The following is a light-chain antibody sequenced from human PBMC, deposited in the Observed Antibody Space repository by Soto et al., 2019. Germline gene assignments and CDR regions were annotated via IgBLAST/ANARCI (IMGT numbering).Light chain of an antibody. V-gene: IGLV2-14*01. CDR2: DVG. J-gene: IGLJ1*01. Sequence: HSVLTQAASVSGFPGQSSSISCTGTSRDVGGYNYVSWYQQHPGNAPKLMIYDVGHRPSGVSNRFSGSKSGSTASLTISGLQAEDEADYYCSSYTSNRNLYVFGTGTKVTVL. CDR3: SSYTSNRNLYV. CDR1: SRDVGGYNY.